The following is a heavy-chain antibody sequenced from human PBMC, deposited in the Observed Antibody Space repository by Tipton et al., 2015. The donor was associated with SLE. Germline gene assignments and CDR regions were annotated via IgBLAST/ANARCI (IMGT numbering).Heavy chain of an antibody. J-gene: IGHJ5*02. CDR2: INPSGST. D-gene: IGHD1-7*01. CDR1: GGSFSGYY. Sequence: TLSLTCAVYGGSFSGYYWNWIRQPPGKGLEWIGEINPSGSTNYNPSLRSRVTISMDTSKSQFSLTLKSVTAADTAVYFCARGELIEGFDPWGQGTLVTVAA. CDR3: ARGELIEGFDP. V-gene: IGHV4-34*01.